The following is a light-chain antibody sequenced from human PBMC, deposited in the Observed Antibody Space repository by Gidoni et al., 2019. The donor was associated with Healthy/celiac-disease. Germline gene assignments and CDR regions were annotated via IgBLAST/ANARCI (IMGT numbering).Light chain of an antibody. J-gene: IGKJ1*01. Sequence: DIVMSHSPDSLPVSLGQRATITSHSRPSVLYSSINNNYLAWYQQKPGQPPKLLIYWASTRESGVPDRFSGSGSGTDFTLTISSLQAEDVAVYYCQQYYSTPPTCGQGTKVEIK. V-gene: IGKV4-1*01. CDR1: PSVLYSSINNNY. CDR2: WAS. CDR3: QQYYSTPPT.